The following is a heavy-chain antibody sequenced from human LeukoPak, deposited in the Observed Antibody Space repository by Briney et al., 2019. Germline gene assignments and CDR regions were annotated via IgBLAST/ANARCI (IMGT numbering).Heavy chain of an antibody. J-gene: IGHJ4*02. Sequence: SETLSLTCAVYGGSFSGYYWSWIRQPPGKGLEWIGEINHRGSTNYNPSLKSRVTISVDTSKNQFSLRLSSVTAADTAVYYCARERPSYYDILTGYYPRSLPYYFDYWGQGTLVTVSS. CDR3: ARERPSYYDILTGYYPRSLPYYFDY. V-gene: IGHV4-34*01. CDR2: INHRGST. D-gene: IGHD3-9*01. CDR1: GGSFSGYY.